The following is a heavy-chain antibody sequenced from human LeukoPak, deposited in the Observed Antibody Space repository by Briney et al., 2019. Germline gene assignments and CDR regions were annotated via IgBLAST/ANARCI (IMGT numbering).Heavy chain of an antibody. Sequence: ASVKVSCKASGGTFSSYAISWVRQAPGQGLEWMGWMNPNSGNTGYAQKFQGRVTMTRNTSISTAYMELSSLRSEDTAVYYCARGSRGGYYYYYMDVWGKGTTVTISS. D-gene: IGHD3-10*01. CDR3: ARGSRGGYYYYYMDV. V-gene: IGHV1-8*02. CDR1: GGTFSSYA. CDR2: MNPNSGNT. J-gene: IGHJ6*03.